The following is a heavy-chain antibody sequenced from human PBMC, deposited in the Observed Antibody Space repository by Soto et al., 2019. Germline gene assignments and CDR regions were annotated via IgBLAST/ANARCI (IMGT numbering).Heavy chain of an antibody. CDR1: GGSVTTYY. J-gene: IGHJ2*01. Sequence: QVQLQESGPGLVKPSETLSLTCTVSGGSVTTYYWSWIRLPPGKGLEWIGHIYYRGNTDYSPSLKSRLTMSIDTSKNQFSLKLSSEPAADTAVYYCVRRMAVAGRGGPYYSFDLWGRGTLLTVSS. V-gene: IGHV4-59*08. CDR3: VRRMAVAGRGGPYYSFDL. D-gene: IGHD6-19*01. CDR2: IYYRGNT.